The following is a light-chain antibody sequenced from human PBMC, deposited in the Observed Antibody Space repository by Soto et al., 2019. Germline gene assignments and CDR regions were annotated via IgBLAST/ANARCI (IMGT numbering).Light chain of an antibody. Sequence: EIVLTQSPATLSLSPGERATLSCRASQSVSRYLAWYQQKPGQAPRLLIYDASNRATGIPARFSGSGSGTDFTLTISSLEPEDFAVYCCQQRSNWPPFTFGPGTKVYFK. CDR3: QQRSNWPPFT. V-gene: IGKV3-11*01. CDR1: QSVSRY. J-gene: IGKJ3*01. CDR2: DAS.